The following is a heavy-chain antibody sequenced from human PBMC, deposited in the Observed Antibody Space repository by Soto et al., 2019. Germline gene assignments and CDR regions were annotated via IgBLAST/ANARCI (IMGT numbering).Heavy chain of an antibody. V-gene: IGHV3-30-3*01. J-gene: IGHJ6*02. CDR3: AKDQYHSSGWYVSGYYYGMDV. Sequence: PGGSLRLSCAASGFTFSSYAMHWVRQAPGKGLEWVAVISYDGSNKYYADSVKGRFTISRDNSKNTLYLQMNSLRAEDTAVYYCAKDQYHSSGWYVSGYYYGMDVWGQGTTVTVSS. D-gene: IGHD6-19*01. CDR1: GFTFSSYA. CDR2: ISYDGSNK.